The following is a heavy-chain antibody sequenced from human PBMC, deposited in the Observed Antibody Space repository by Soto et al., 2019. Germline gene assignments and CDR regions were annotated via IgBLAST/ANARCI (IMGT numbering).Heavy chain of an antibody. CDR1: GCTFTSYY. CDR2: INPSGGTT. V-gene: IGHV1-46*01. D-gene: IGHD3-3*01. J-gene: IGHJ6*01. CDR3: ARDLGVGPSYYCYGMEF. Sequence: ASVRVSCKASGCTFTSYYMHWVGQAPGRGLEWMGMINPSGGTTKYAQKFKGRVSMTRDTSTSTVYMELSSLRSDDTAVYYYARDLGVGPSYYCYGMEFWGQGTSVTVSS.